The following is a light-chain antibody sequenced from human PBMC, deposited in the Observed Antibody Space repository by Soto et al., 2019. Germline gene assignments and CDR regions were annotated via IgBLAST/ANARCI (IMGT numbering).Light chain of an antibody. J-gene: IGLJ1*01. Sequence: CVLTQPPSGSGAPGRRGTISCTGSSSNIGAGYDVHWYQQLPGTAPKLLIYGNSNRPSGVPDRFSGSKSGTSASLAITGLQAEDEADYYCQSYDSSLSGYVFGTGTKVTVL. CDR1: SSNIGAGYD. CDR2: GNS. CDR3: QSYDSSLSGYV. V-gene: IGLV1-40*01.